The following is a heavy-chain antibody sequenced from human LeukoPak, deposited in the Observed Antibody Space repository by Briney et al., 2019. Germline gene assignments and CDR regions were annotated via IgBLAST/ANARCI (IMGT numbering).Heavy chain of an antibody. V-gene: IGHV4-59*08. Sequence: PSETLSLTCTVSGGSISSYYWSWIRQPPGKGLEWIGYINYSGSTNYNPSLKSRVTISVDTSKNQFSLKLSSVTAADTAVYYCARHVTMVRGFDYWGQGTLVTVSS. CDR2: INYSGST. CDR3: ARHVTMVRGFDY. J-gene: IGHJ4*02. D-gene: IGHD3-10*01. CDR1: GGSISSYY.